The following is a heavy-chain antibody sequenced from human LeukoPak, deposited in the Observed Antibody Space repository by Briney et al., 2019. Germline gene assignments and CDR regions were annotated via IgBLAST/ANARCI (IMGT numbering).Heavy chain of an antibody. Sequence: GGSLRLSCAASGFTFSSYAMSWVRQAPGKGLEWVSAISGSGGSTYYADSVRGRFTISRDNSKNTLYLQMNSLRAEDTAVYYCAKKRLLRRRPWGSWDYWGQGTLVTVSS. J-gene: IGHJ4*02. CDR1: GFTFSSYA. D-gene: IGHD6-25*01. V-gene: IGHV3-23*01. CDR3: AKKRLLRRRPWGSWDY. CDR2: ISGSGGST.